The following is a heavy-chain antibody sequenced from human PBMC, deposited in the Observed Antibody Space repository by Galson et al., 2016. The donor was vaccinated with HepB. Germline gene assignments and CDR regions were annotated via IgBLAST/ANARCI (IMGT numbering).Heavy chain of an antibody. CDR2: ISGSGGRT. J-gene: IGHJ4*02. CDR1: AGTFKNYA. Sequence: SLRLSCAVSAGTFKNYAMNWVRQAPGKGLELVAAISGSGGRTSYEDSVRGRFTISRDNSKNTLFLRMNSVGVEDTAVYFCAKSGFFGELDKWGQGTLVSVSS. D-gene: IGHD3-10*01. V-gene: IGHV3-23*01. CDR3: AKSGFFGELDK.